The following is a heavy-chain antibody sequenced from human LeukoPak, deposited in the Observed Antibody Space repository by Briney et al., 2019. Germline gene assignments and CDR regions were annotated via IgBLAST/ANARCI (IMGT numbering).Heavy chain of an antibody. CDR1: GYTLTSYG. Sequence: ASVKVSCKASGYTLTSYGISWVRQAPGQGLEWMGWISAYNGNTNYAQKLQGRVTMTTDTSTSTAYMELRSLRSDDTAVYYCARLGYCSSTSCSYGMDVWGQGTTVTVSS. D-gene: IGHD2-2*01. CDR2: ISAYNGNT. CDR3: ARLGYCSSTSCSYGMDV. V-gene: IGHV1-18*01. J-gene: IGHJ6*02.